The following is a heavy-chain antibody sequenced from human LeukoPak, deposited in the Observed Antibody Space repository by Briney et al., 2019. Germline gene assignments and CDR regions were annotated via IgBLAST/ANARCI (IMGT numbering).Heavy chain of an antibody. J-gene: IGHJ4*02. CDR1: GYTFTSYG. V-gene: IGHV1-2*02. CDR2: INPNSGGT. CDR3: ARDLPDPQWELLSHFDY. Sequence: WASVKVSCKASGYTFTSYGISWVRQAPGQGLEWMGWINPNSGGTNYAQKFQGRVTMTRDTSISTAYMELSRLRSDDTAVYYCARDLPDPQWELLSHFDYWGQGTLVTVSS. D-gene: IGHD1-26*01.